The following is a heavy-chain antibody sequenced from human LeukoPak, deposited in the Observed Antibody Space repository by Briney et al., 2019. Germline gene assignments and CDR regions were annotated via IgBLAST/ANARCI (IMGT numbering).Heavy chain of an antibody. D-gene: IGHD2-21*01. Sequence: EASVKVSCKASGGTFSSYAISWVRQAPGQGLEWMGGIIPIFGTANYAQKFQGRSTITADESTNTAYMELSSLRSEDTAVYYCAREAYCGGDCYSVAYFDYWGQGTLVTVSS. CDR1: GGTFSSYA. CDR3: AREAYCGGDCYSVAYFDY. J-gene: IGHJ4*02. CDR2: IIPIFGTA. V-gene: IGHV1-69*13.